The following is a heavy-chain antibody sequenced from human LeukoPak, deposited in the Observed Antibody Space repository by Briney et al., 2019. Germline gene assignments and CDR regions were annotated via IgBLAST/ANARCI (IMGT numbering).Heavy chain of an antibody. Sequence: SETLSLTCTVSGGSISSRSYYWGWIRQPPGKGLEWIGSIYYSGSTYYNPSLKSRVTISVDTSKNQFSLKLSSVTAADTAVYYCARVGDLNAFDIWGQGTMVTVSS. CDR3: ARVGDLNAFDI. J-gene: IGHJ3*02. CDR2: IYYSGST. CDR1: GGSISSRSYY. D-gene: IGHD3-16*01. V-gene: IGHV4-39*07.